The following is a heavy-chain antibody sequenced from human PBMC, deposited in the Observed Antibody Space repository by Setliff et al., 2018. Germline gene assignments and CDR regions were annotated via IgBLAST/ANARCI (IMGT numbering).Heavy chain of an antibody. CDR3: ARYGVLLARYYYDSSGYSDRNAFDI. Sequence: ASVKVSCKASGGTFSSYAISWVRQAPGQGLEWMGRIIPIFGTANYAQKFQGRVTITADKSTSTAYMELSSLRSEDTAVYYFARYGVLLARYYYDSSGYSDRNAFDIRGQGTMVTVSS. V-gene: IGHV1-69*06. D-gene: IGHD3-22*01. CDR2: IIPIFGTA. J-gene: IGHJ3*02. CDR1: GGTFSSYA.